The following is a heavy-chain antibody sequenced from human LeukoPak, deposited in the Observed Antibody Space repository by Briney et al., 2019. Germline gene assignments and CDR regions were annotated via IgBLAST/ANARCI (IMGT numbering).Heavy chain of an antibody. CDR2: ISSDGTNI. CDR1: GFTFTNYH. J-gene: IGHJ4*02. D-gene: IGHD6-6*01. CDR3: ARRIAALSRASDY. Sequence: GGSLRLSCATSGFTFTNYHMNWVRQAPGKGLEWVSYISSDGTNILYADSVRGRFTIPRDDVRNTLSLQMNSLRADDTAVYYCARRIAALSRASDYWGQGTLVTVSS. V-gene: IGHV3-48*04.